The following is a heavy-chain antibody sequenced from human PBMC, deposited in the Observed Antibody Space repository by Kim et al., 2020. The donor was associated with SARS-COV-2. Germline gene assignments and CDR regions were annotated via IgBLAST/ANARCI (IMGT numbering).Heavy chain of an antibody. CDR3: TKDIVWSDQRGRCQQ. CDR1: GFTFGDSA. J-gene: IGHJ1*01. CDR2: ISSNGVAI. Sequence: GGSLRLSCAASGFTFGDSAMHWVRQVPGKGLEWVSCISSNGVAIGYADSVKGRFIISRDNAKNSLFLQMNSLRAEDTSVYYCTKDIVWSDQRGRCQQWG. D-gene: IGHD2-2*01. V-gene: IGHV3-9*01.